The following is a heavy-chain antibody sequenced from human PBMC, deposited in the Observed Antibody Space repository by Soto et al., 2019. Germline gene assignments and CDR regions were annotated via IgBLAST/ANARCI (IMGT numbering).Heavy chain of an antibody. Sequence: QVQLVESGGGVVQPGRSLRLSCAASGFTFSSYGMHWVRQAPGKGLEWVAVIWYDGSNKYYADSVKGRFTISRDNSKNTLYLQMNSLRAEDTAVYYCARDSSSWSHIAVAGMAADPWGQGTLVTVSS. CDR2: IWYDGSNK. CDR3: ARDSSSWSHIAVAGMAADP. V-gene: IGHV3-33*01. CDR1: GFTFSSYG. D-gene: IGHD6-19*01. J-gene: IGHJ5*02.